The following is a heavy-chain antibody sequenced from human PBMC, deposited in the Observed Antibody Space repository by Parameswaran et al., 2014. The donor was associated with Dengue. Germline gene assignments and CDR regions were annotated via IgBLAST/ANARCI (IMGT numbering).Heavy chain of an antibody. CDR2: LILKIGET. Sequence: WVRTGPGQGLEWMEVLILKIGETIYAQKFQGRVTMTEDTSTDTAYMELSSLRSEDTAVYYCATAPRDSSSSWVSLDYYYYYMDVWGKGTTVTVSS. J-gene: IGHJ6*03. CDR3: ATAPRDSSSSWVSLDYYYYYMDV. D-gene: IGHD6-6*01. V-gene: IGHV1-24*01.